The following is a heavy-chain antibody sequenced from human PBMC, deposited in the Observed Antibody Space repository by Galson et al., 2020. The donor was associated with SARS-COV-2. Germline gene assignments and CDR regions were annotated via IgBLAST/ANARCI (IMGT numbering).Heavy chain of an antibody. CDR3: ARDRPSAYDSLYYMDV. CDR1: GFTFSSYW. Sequence: GGSLRLSCAASGFTFSSYWMSWVRQAPGKGLEWVANIKQDGSEKYYVDSVKGRFTISRDNAKNSLYLQMNSLRAEDTAVYYCARDRPSAYDSLYYMDVWGKGTTVTVSS. V-gene: IGHV3-7*01. CDR2: IKQDGSEK. D-gene: IGHD1-1*01. J-gene: IGHJ6*03.